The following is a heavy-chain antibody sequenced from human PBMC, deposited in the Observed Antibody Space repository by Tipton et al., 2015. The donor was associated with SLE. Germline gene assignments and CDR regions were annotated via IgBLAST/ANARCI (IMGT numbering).Heavy chain of an antibody. V-gene: IGHV4-39*07. D-gene: IGHD1-7*01. J-gene: IGHJ4*02. CDR1: GGSISSSSYY. CDR2: IYYSGST. Sequence: TLSLTCTVSGGSISSSSYYWGWIRQPPGKGLEWIGSIYYSGSTYYNPSLKSRVTISVDTSKNQFSLKLSSVTAADTAVYYCARDSANYLLDYWGQGTLVTVSS. CDR3: ARDSANYLLDY.